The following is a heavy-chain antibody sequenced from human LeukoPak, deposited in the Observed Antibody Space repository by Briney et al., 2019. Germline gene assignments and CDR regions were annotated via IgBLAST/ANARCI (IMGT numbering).Heavy chain of an antibody. CDR3: ARGWGSSWNRHFDY. CDR1: GFTFGDYY. D-gene: IGHD6-13*01. CDR2: ISSSGSAI. V-gene: IGHV3-11*04. Sequence: GGSLRLSCAASGFTFGDYYMSWIRQAPGKGLEWVSNISSSGSAIYYADSIKGRFTISRDNAKNSLYLQMNSLRAEDTAVYYCARGWGSSWNRHFDYWGQGTLVTVSS. J-gene: IGHJ4*02.